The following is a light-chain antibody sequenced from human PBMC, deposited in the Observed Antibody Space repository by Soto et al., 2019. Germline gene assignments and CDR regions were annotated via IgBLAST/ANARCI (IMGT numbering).Light chain of an antibody. CDR1: QRGNRN. V-gene: IGKV3-15*01. CDR2: GAS. Sequence: EIVMTQSPATLSVSPGERAPLPLKANQRGNRNLAWYQQKPGQAPRLLIYGASTRATGIPARFSGSGSGTEFTLTISSLQSEDFAVYYCQQYNNWPRTFGQGTKVEIK. J-gene: IGKJ1*01. CDR3: QQYNNWPRT.